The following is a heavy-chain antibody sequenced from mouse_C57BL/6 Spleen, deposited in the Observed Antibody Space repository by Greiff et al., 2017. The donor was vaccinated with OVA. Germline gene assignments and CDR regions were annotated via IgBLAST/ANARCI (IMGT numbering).Heavy chain of an antibody. CDR3: TRRDLAAY. D-gene: IGHD3-3*01. V-gene: IGHV6-6*01. Sequence: EVQLVESGGGLVQPGGSMKLSCVASGFTFSNYWMNWVRQSPEKGLEWVAEIRNKANNHATYYAESVKGRFTISRDDSKSSVYLQMNSLRAEDTGIYYCTRRDLAAYWGQGTLVTVSA. CDR2: IRNKANNHAT. CDR1: GFTFSNYW. J-gene: IGHJ3*01.